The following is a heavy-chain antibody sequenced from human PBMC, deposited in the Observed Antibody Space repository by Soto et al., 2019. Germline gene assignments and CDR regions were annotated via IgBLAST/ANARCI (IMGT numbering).Heavy chain of an antibody. CDR1: GGSISSYY. J-gene: IGHJ5*01. V-gene: IGHV4-59*01. Sequence: QVQLQESGPGLVKPSETLSLTCTVSGGSISSYYWSWIRQPPGKGLEWIWFIFYSGSTSYNPSLKSRVTTSIDTAEYQFSLKLNSVTAADTAVYYCASMIGDPVLSFDSWGQGTLVAVSS. CDR2: IFYSGST. D-gene: IGHD3-16*01. CDR3: ASMIGDPVLSFDS.